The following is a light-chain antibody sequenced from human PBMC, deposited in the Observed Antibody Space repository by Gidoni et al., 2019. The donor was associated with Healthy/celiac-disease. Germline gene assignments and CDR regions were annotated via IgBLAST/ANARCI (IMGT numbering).Light chain of an antibody. J-gene: IGKJ2*01. V-gene: IGKV1-39*01. CDR1: QSISSY. CDR2: AAS. Sequence: EIQMTQSPSSLSASVGDRVTITCRASQSISSYLNWYQQKPGKAPKLLIYAASSLQSGVPSSFSGSGSGTDFTLTISSLQPEDFATYYCQQSYSTPPTFGQGTKLGIK. CDR3: QQSYSTPPT.